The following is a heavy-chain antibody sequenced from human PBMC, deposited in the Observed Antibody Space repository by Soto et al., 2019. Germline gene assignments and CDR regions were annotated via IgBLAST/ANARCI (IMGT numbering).Heavy chain of an antibody. V-gene: IGHV1-18*04. Sequence: ASVKVSCKASGYTFTSYGISWVRQAPGQGLEWMGWISAYNGNTNYAQKLQGRVTMTTDTSTSTAYMELRSLRSDDTAVYYCARSYDSSGYHKFPFDYWGQGTLVTVSS. J-gene: IGHJ4*02. D-gene: IGHD3-22*01. CDR3: ARSYDSSGYHKFPFDY. CDR2: ISAYNGNT. CDR1: GYTFTSYG.